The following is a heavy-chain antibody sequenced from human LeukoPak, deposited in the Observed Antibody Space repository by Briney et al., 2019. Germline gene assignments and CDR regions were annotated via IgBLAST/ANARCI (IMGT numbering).Heavy chain of an antibody. J-gene: IGHJ4*02. CDR2: IIPIFGTA. D-gene: IGHD2-2*01. CDR3: ATSTLTRSSTSCAYLGD. CDR1: GGTFSSYA. Sequence: ASVKVSCKASGGTFSSYAISWVRQAPGQGLEWMGVIIPIFGTANHAQKFQGRVTITTDESTSTAYMELSSLRSEDTAVYYCATSTLTRSSTSCAYLGDWGQGTLVTVSS. V-gene: IGHV1-69*05.